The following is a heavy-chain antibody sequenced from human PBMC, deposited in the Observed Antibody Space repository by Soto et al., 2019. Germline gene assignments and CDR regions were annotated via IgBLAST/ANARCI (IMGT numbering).Heavy chain of an antibody. CDR1: GFTFTTFT. V-gene: IGHV3-30-3*01. D-gene: IGHD6-19*01. CDR2: VSYDGSNK. J-gene: IGHJ3*02. CDR3: ARTGYGRGWGHDAFDI. Sequence: QVQLVESGGGVVQPGRSLRLSCAASGFTFTTFTMHWVRQAPGKGLEWVAVVSYDGSNKYYADSVEGRFTIYRDNSKNTLYLQMNSLRTEDTAVYYCARTGYGRGWGHDAFDIWGQGTMVTVSS.